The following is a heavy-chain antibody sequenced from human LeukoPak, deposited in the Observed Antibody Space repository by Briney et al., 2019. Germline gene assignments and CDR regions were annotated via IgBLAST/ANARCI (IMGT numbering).Heavy chain of an antibody. CDR2: ISGSGGST. Sequence: GGSLRLSCAASGFTFSSYAMSWVRQAPGKGLEWVSAISGSGGSTYYADSVKGRFTISRDNSKNTLYLQMNSLRAEDTAVYYCAKPLYVDTAMVASYWYFDLWGRGSLVTVSS. CDR3: AKPLYVDTAMVASYWYFDL. J-gene: IGHJ2*01. CDR1: GFTFSSYA. V-gene: IGHV3-23*01. D-gene: IGHD5-18*01.